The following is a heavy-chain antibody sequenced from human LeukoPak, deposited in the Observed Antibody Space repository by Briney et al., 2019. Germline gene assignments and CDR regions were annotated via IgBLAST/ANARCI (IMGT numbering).Heavy chain of an antibody. V-gene: IGHV1-2*04. CDR2: IHPNSGDT. D-gene: IGHD6-13*01. CDR3: ARDSAAAGTKNAFDI. J-gene: IGHJ3*02. Sequence: ASVKVSCKASGYTFTGYYMHWVRQAPGQGLEWMGWIHPNSGDTNYAQKFQGWVTVTRDTSISTAYMELRRLTSDDTAVYYCARDSAAAGTKNAFDIWGQGTMVTVSS. CDR1: GYTFTGYY.